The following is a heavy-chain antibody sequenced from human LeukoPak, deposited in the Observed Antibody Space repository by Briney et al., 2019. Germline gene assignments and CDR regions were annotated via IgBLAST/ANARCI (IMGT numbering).Heavy chain of an antibody. CDR1: GGSISSGGYY. V-gene: IGHV4-31*03. D-gene: IGHD5-12*01. CDR2: IYYSGST. J-gene: IGHJ4*02. Sequence: PSETLSLTCTVSGGSISSGGYYWSWIRQHPGKGLEWIGYIYYSGSTYYNPSLKSRVTISVDTSKNQFSLKLSSVTAADTAVDYCARGNVVAMIDYWGQGTLVTVSS. CDR3: ARGNVVAMIDY.